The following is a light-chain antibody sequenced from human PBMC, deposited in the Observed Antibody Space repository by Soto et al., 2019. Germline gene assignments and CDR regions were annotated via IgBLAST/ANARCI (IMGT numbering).Light chain of an antibody. J-gene: IGLJ3*02. CDR1: SSDIGAGHN. CDR2: DNN. CDR3: QSFDSSLRGWV. V-gene: IGLV1-40*01. Sequence: QSVLTQPPSVSGAPGERVTISCAGSSSDIGAGHNVHWYHQLPGTAPKLLIYDNNNRPSGIPDRFSGSKSGASASLALTGPQAEDEDDSYCQSFDSSLRGWVFGGGTKLTVL.